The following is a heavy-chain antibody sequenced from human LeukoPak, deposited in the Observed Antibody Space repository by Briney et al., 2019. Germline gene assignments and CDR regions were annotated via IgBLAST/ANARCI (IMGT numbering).Heavy chain of an antibody. CDR3: ARTNAFDI. CDR2: IYYSGST. CDR1: GGSFSPYH. J-gene: IGHJ3*02. V-gene: IGHV4-59*01. Sequence: SETLSLTCTVSGGSFSPYHWSWIRQPPGKGLEWIGYIYYSGSTNYNPSLKSRVTISLDTSKNQFSLKLSSVTAADTAVYYCARTNAFDIWGQGTMVTVSS.